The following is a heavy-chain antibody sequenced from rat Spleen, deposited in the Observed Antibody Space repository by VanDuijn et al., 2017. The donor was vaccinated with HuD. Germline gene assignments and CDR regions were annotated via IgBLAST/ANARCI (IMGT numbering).Heavy chain of an antibody. CDR3: TREGFTTAPDY. Sequence: EVQLVESGGGLVQPGRSMKLSCAASGFTFSSFPMAWVRQAPTKGLEWVATISTSGGSTYYRDSAQGRFTISRDNAKSTLYLQMNSLRSEDTATYYCTREGFTTAPDYWGQGVMVTVSS. CDR2: ISTSGGST. V-gene: IGHV5-46*01. J-gene: IGHJ2*01. D-gene: IGHD1-1*01. CDR1: GFTFSSFP.